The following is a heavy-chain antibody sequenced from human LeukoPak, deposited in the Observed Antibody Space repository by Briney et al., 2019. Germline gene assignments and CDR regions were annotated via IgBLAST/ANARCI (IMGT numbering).Heavy chain of an antibody. CDR2: IYYSGST. J-gene: IGHJ6*04. V-gene: IGHV4-59*01. CDR3: ARENLVPASGSPHSFYYGMDV. CDR1: GGSISSYY. D-gene: IGHD2-8*02. Sequence: PSETLSLTCTVSGGSISSYYWSWIRQPPGKGLEWIGYIYYSGSTTYNPSLKSRVTISVDTSKNQFSPRLISVTAADTAMYYCARENLVPASGSPHSFYYGMDVWGKGTTVTVSS.